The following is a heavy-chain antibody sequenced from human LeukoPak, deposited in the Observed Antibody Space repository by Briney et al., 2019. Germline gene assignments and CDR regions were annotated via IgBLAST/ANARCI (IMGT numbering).Heavy chain of an antibody. V-gene: IGHV5-51*01. CDR1: GYSFTSYW. CDR2: IYPGDSDT. D-gene: IGHD2-2*01. J-gene: IGHJ6*02. Sequence: GESLKISCKGSGYSFTSYWIGWVRQMPGKGLEWMGIIYPGDSDTRYSPSFQGQVTISADKSISTAYLQWSSLKASDTAMYYCARSTSWGPNYYYYYGMDVWGQGATVTVSS. CDR3: ARSTSWGPNYYYYYGMDV.